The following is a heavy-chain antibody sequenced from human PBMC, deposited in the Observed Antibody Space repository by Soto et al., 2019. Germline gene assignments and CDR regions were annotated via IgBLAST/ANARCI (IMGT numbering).Heavy chain of an antibody. CDR1: GGPINSDF. J-gene: IGHJ4*02. Sequence: SETLSLTCTVSGGPINSDFLTWVRQPPGKGLEWIGSIYYSGSTYYSPSLKSRVTISLDPSKNQFSLKLSSVTAAGTAIYYCARAKTAMIIPENFWGQGTLVTVSS. CDR3: ARAKTAMIIPENF. V-gene: IGHV4-59*01. CDR2: IYYSGST. D-gene: IGHD2-21*02.